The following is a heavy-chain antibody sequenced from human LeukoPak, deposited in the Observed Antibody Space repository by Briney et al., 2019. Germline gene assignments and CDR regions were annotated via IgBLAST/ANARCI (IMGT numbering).Heavy chain of an antibody. CDR2: ISNDGSYT. J-gene: IGHJ4*02. D-gene: IGHD2-21*01. Sequence: GGSLRLSCAASGFSFSSHWVHWVRQAPGKGLVWVSRISNDGSYTSNVDSVKGRFTISRDNVNNMLYLHMNSLRAEDTAVYYCASFGISWRSSYWGQGTLVTVSS. CDR3: ASFGISWRSSY. V-gene: IGHV3-74*01. CDR1: GFSFSSHW.